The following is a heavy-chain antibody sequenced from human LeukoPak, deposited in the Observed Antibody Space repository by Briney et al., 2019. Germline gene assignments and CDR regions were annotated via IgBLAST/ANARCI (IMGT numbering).Heavy chain of an antibody. CDR2: IYYSGST. Sequence: PSETLSLTCTVSGGSISSYYWSWIRQPPGKGLEWIGYIYYSGSTNYNPSLKSRVTISVDTSKNQFSLKLSSVTAADTAVYYCARDLNRQNFDYWGQGTLVTVSS. J-gene: IGHJ4*02. V-gene: IGHV4-59*12. CDR3: ARDLNRQNFDY. D-gene: IGHD1-14*01. CDR1: GGSISSYY.